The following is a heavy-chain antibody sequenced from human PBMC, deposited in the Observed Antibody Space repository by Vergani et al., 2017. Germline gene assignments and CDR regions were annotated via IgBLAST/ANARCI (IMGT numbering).Heavy chain of an antibody. J-gene: IGHJ4*02. D-gene: IGHD3-9*01. CDR3: ARGDYGILTGYRY. Sequence: QVQVVQSGAEVKKSGASVKFSCKTSGYPSSNYYMHWLRQAPGQGLEWMGIINPSGGHTNYAQKFKGRVTMTRDTSTSTVYMELSSLRSEDTAIYYCARGDYGILTGYRYWGQGTLVTVSA. V-gene: IGHV1-46*03. CDR1: GYPSSNYY. CDR2: INPSGGHT.